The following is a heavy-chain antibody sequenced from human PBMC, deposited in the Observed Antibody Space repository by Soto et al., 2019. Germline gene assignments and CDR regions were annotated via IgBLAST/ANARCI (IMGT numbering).Heavy chain of an antibody. CDR1: GFAFSNYG. V-gene: IGHV3-33*01. J-gene: IGHJ4*02. CDR2: IWYDGSNK. Sequence: QVQLVESGGGVVQPGRSLRLSCAASGFAFSNYGTHWVRQTPGKGLEWVALIWYDGSNKYYADSVKGRFTISRDTSKNTLYLQMPRRIAGETAVYFCAGSPPGVAGRYYFDFWGQGTLVTVSS. D-gene: IGHD6-6*01. CDR3: AGSPPGVAGRYYFDF.